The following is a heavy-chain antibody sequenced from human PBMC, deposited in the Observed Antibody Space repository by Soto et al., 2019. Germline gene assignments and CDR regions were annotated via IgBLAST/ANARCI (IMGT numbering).Heavy chain of an antibody. J-gene: IGHJ6*02. D-gene: IGHD5-12*01. CDR1: GFTFSSYG. V-gene: IGHV3-30*18. CDR2: ISYDGSNK. Sequence: GGSLRLSCEASGFTFSSYGMHWVRQAPGKGLEWVAVISYDGSNKYYADSVKGRFTISRDNSKNTLYLQMNSLRAEDTAVYYCAKEASGWLRPYYYGMDVWGQGTTVTVSS. CDR3: AKEASGWLRPYYYGMDV.